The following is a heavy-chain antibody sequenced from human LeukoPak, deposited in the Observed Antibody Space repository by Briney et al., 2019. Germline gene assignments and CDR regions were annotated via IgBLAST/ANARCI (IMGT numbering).Heavy chain of an antibody. Sequence: SETLSLTCAVYGGSFSGYYWSWIRQPPGKGLEWIGEFNHSGSTNYNPSLKSRVTISVDTSKNQFSLKLSSVTAADTAVYYCARGREEHYYGSGSHPNFDYWGQGTLVTVSS. CDR2: FNHSGST. CDR3: ARGREEHYYGSGSHPNFDY. V-gene: IGHV4-34*01. D-gene: IGHD3-10*01. CDR1: GGSFSGYY. J-gene: IGHJ4*02.